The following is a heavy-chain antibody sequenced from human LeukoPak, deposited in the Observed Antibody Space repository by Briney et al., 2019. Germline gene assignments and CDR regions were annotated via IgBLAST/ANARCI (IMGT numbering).Heavy chain of an antibody. D-gene: IGHD3-9*01. CDR3: ASTCITIFCPNAFDI. J-gene: IGHJ3*02. CDR2: IYTSGST. Sequence: SQTLSLTCTVSGGSISSGSYYWSWIRQPAGKGPEWIGRIYTSGSTNYNPSLKSRVTISVDTSKNQFSLKLSSVTAADTAVYCCASTCITIFCPNAFDIWGQGTMVTVSS. V-gene: IGHV4-61*02. CDR1: GGSISSGSYY.